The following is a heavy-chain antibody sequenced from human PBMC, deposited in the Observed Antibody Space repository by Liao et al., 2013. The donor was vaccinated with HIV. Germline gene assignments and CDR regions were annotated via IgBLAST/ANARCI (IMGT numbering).Heavy chain of an antibody. Sequence: QVQLQESGPGLVKPSETLSLTCDVSGGSIRSYYWSWIRQPAGKGLEWIGRIYPSGGTIYNTSLKSRVTMSLDTSKNTFSLRLTSVTGADTAVYYCARDLRYCTETRCYFGRFDPWGQGARVTVSS. CDR3: ARDLRYCTETRCYFGRFDP. J-gene: IGHJ5*02. V-gene: IGHV4-4*07. CDR2: IYPSGGT. CDR1: GGSIRSYY. D-gene: IGHD2-8*02.